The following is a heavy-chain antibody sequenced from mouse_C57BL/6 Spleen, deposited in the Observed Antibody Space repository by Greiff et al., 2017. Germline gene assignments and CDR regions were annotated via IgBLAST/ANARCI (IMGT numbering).Heavy chain of an antibody. CDR1: GYTFTDYE. CDR3: AKSPYYGSSFAC. V-gene: IGHV1-15*01. D-gene: IGHD1-1*01. CDR2: IDPETGGT. J-gene: IGHJ3*01. Sequence: VQLQQSGAELVRPGASVTLSCKASGYTFTDYEMHWVKQTPVHGLEWIGAIDPETGGTAYNQKFKGKAILAADKSSSTAYMQRSSLTSEDSAVYYSAKSPYYGSSFACWGQGTLVTVSA.